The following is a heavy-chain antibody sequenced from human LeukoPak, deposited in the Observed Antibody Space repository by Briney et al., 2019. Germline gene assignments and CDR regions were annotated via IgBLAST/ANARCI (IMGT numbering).Heavy chain of an antibody. CDR3: ATPGYSSGWYVY. CDR2: INNSGGIT. CDR1: GFTFRSYA. Sequence: GGSLRLSCAASGFTFRSYAMSWVRQVPGKGPEWVSVINNSGGITYYADSVKGRFTISRDNSKNTLYLQMNSLRAEDTAVYYCATPGYSSGWYVYWGQGTLVTVSS. D-gene: IGHD6-19*01. V-gene: IGHV3-23*01. J-gene: IGHJ4*02.